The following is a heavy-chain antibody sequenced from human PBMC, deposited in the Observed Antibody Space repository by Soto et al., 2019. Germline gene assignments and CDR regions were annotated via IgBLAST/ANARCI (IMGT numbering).Heavy chain of an antibody. Sequence: QVQLVQSGAEVKKPGASVKVSCKASGGTFSSYAISWVRQAPGQGLEWMGGIIPIFGTANYAQKFQGRVTITADESTSTAYMELSSLRSEDTAVYYCARDGCSDGSCPLGWFDPWGQGTLVTVSS. J-gene: IGHJ5*02. CDR2: IIPIFGTA. D-gene: IGHD2-15*01. V-gene: IGHV1-69*12. CDR1: GGTFSSYA. CDR3: ARDGCSDGSCPLGWFDP.